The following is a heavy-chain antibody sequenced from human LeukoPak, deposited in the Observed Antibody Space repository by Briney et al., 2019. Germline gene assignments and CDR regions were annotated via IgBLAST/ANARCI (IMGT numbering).Heavy chain of an antibody. J-gene: IGHJ1*01. Sequence: GGSLRLSCVASGFSFSRYWMSWVRQAPGKGLEWVANIKEDGSEKYYVDSVKGRFTISRDNAKNSVYLQMNSLRAEDTAVYYCARDLPPRVWGQGTLVTVSS. CDR1: GFSFSRYW. CDR3: ARDLPPRV. CDR2: IKEDGSEK. V-gene: IGHV3-7*01.